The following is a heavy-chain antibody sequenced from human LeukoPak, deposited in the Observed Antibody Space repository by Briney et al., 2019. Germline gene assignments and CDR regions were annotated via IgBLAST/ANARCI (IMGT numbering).Heavy chain of an antibody. Sequence: PSETLSLTCTVSGGSISSSSYYWGWIRQPPGKGLEWIGSIYYSGSTYYNPSLKSRVTISVDTSKNQLSLKLSSVTAADTAVYYCARKSPEYSYGLPHYYYMDVWGKGTTVTVSS. CDR1: GGSISSSSYY. V-gene: IGHV4-39*07. D-gene: IGHD5-18*01. CDR3: ARKSPEYSYGLPHYYYMDV. CDR2: IYYSGST. J-gene: IGHJ6*03.